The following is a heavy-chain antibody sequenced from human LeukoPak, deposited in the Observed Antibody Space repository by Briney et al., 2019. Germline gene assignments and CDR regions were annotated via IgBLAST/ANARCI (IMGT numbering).Heavy chain of an antibody. CDR3: AREGLYYDVLTGYLRGYYFDY. V-gene: IGHV4-59*12. J-gene: IGHJ4*02. CDR2: IYYSGST. CDR1: GGSISSYY. Sequence: SETLSLTCTVSGGSISSYYRSWIRQPPGKGLGWVGYIYYSGSTNYNPSLKSRVTISVDTSKNQFSLKLSSVTAADTAVYYCAREGLYYDVLTGYLRGYYFDYWGEGTLVTVSS. D-gene: IGHD3-9*01.